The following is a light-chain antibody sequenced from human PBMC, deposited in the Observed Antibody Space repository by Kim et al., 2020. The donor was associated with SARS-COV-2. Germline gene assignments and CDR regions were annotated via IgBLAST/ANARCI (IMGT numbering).Light chain of an antibody. CDR1: QSVSSS. Sequence: EIVLTQSPATLSLSPGERATLSCRASQSVSSSLAWYQQKPGQAPRLLLYDASNRATGIPARFSGSGSGTDFTLTISSLEPEDFAVYYWQQRSNWPLLTFGGGTKVDIK. CDR2: DAS. J-gene: IGKJ4*01. V-gene: IGKV3-11*01. CDR3: QQRSNWPLLT.